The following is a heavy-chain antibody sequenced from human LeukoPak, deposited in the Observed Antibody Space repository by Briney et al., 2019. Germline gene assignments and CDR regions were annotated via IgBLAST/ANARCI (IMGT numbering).Heavy chain of an antibody. CDR1: GGSISSYY. CDR2: IYYSGST. D-gene: IGHD4-17*01. Sequence: SETLSLTCTVSGGSISSYYWSWIRQPPGQGLEWIGHIYYSGSTNYNPSLKSRVTISVDTSKNQFSLKLSSVSAADTAVYYCAGTGAGDYPKGWYFDLWGRGKLVTVSS. J-gene: IGHJ2*01. V-gene: IGHV4-59*01. CDR3: AGTGAGDYPKGWYFDL.